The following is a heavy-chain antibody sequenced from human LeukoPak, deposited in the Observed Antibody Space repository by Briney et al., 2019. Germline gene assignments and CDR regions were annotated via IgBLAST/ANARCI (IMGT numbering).Heavy chain of an antibody. CDR1: GYTFTSYD. V-gene: IGHV1-8*01. J-gene: IGHJ5*02. Sequence: ASVKVSCKASGYTFTSYDIHWVRQATGQGLEWMGWMNPKSGNTGYAHKFQGRVTMTRNTSISTAYMELSSLRSEDTAVYYCARGLDYYGSGSYYTWFDPWGQGTLVTVSS. CDR2: MNPKSGNT. CDR3: ARGLDYYGSGSYYTWFDP. D-gene: IGHD3-10*01.